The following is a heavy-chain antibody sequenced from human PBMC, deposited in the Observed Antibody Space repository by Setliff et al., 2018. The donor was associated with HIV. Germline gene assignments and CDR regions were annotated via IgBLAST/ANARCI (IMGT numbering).Heavy chain of an antibody. D-gene: IGHD1-26*01. CDR2: FYHSTT. J-gene: IGHJ3*02. CDR3: ARLGYSGSLVGAFDI. CDR1: GGSLSGYY. V-gene: IGHV4-38-2*01. Sequence: SETLSLTCAVYGGSLSGYYWGWIRQPPGTGLEWIGSFYHSTTYYNPSLKSRVTISVDTSKNQFSLKLISVTAADTAVYYCARLGYSGSLVGAFDIWGQGTMVT.